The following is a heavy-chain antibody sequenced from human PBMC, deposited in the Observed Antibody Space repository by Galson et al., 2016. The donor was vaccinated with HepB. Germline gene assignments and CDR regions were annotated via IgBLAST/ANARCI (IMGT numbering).Heavy chain of an antibody. CDR1: GFTFSTYA. CDR3: AKVTRPGISAPRYGMAV. Sequence: SLRLSCAASGFTFSTYAMSWVRQAPGKGLEWVSAISGSGGSTNYADSVKGRFAISRDNSKNTLFLQMNNLRAEDTALYYCAKVTRPGISAPRYGMAVWGKGTPVTVSS. CDR2: ISGSGGST. D-gene: IGHD6-6*01. J-gene: IGHJ6*04. V-gene: IGHV3-23*01.